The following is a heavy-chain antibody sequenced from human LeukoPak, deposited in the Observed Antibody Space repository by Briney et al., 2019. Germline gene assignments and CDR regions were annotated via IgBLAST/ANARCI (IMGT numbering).Heavy chain of an antibody. J-gene: IGHJ4*02. V-gene: IGHV4-59*01. CDR1: GASISSYY. D-gene: IGHD4-11*01. Sequence: LETLSLTCTVSGASISSYYWSWIRQSPGKGLEWIGYISYSGSTNYNPSLKGRVTISVDTSKNQFSLKLSSVTAADTAVYYCARGYSNYNSWGQGTLVTVSS. CDR2: ISYSGST. CDR3: ARGYSNYNS.